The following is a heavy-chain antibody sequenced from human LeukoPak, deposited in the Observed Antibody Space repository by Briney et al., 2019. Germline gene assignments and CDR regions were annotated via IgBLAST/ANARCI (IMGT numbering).Heavy chain of an antibody. J-gene: IGHJ4*02. CDR2: ISSSSSTI. Sequence: GGSLRLSCAASGFTFSSYSMNWVRQAPGKGLEWVSYISSSSSTIYYADSVKGRFTISRDNAKNSLYLQMNSLRAEDTAVYYCARTNYYDSSGYYNYWGQGTLVTVSS. V-gene: IGHV3-48*04. CDR1: GFTFSSYS. CDR3: ARTNYYDSSGYYNY. D-gene: IGHD3-22*01.